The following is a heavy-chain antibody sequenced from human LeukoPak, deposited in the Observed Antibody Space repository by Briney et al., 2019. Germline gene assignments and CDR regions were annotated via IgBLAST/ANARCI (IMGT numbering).Heavy chain of an antibody. J-gene: IGHJ5*01. CDR2: IGGAGDT. V-gene: IGHV3-23*01. CDR1: GFTVSSHA. Sequence: GGSLRLSCAVSGFTVSSHAMSWVRQASGKGLEWVSLIGGAGDTFYADSVKGRFVLSRDNSRNTVYLQMNSLRAEDTAVYFCGKSGQFDSWGQGTLVIVSS. D-gene: IGHD2-8*02. CDR3: GKSGQFDS.